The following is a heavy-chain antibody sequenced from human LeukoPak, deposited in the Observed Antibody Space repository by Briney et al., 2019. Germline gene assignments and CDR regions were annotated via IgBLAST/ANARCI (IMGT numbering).Heavy chain of an antibody. D-gene: IGHD6-13*01. Sequence: GGSLRLSCAASGFTFSSYDMHWVRQAPGKGLEWGAVISYDGSNKYYADSVKGRFTISRDNSKKTLYLKVNSLSAEDTAVYYCARDIAGAAAATWGQGTLVTVSS. CDR3: ARDIAGAAAAT. V-gene: IGHV3-30*04. CDR1: GFTFSSYD. CDR2: ISYDGSNK. J-gene: IGHJ5*02.